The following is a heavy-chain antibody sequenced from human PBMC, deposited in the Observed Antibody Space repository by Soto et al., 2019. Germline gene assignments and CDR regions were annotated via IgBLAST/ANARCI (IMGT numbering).Heavy chain of an antibody. CDR3: AKDLRDDPIFDY. CDR2: ISYDGSNK. V-gene: IGHV3-30*18. Sequence: GGSLRLSCAASGFTFSSYGMHWVRQAPGKGLEWVAVISYDGSNKYYADSVKGRFTISRDNSKNTLYLQMNSLRAEDTAVYYCAKDLRDDPIFDYWGQGTLVTVSS. J-gene: IGHJ4*02. CDR1: GFTFSSYG.